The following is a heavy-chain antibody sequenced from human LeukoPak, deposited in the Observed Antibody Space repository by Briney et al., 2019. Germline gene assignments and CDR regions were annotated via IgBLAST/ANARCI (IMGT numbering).Heavy chain of an antibody. J-gene: IGHJ5*02. V-gene: IGHV1-8*01. Sequence: ASVNVSCKASGYTFTSYDINWVRQATGQGLEWMGWMNPNSGNTGYAQKFQGRVTMTRNTSISTAYMELSSLRSEDTAVYYCARVVRLHNWFDPWGQGALVTVSS. CDR2: MNPNSGNT. CDR1: GYTFTSYD. CDR3: ARVVRLHNWFDP. D-gene: IGHD4-11*01.